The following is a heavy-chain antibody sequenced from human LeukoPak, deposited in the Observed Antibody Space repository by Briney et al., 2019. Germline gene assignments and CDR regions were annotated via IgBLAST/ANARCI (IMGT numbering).Heavy chain of an antibody. V-gene: IGHV3-53*01. CDR2: IHTSGDT. CDR1: GLTGSHNY. Sequence: GGSLRLSCAASGLTGSHNYVNWVRQAPGKGLEWVSAIHTSGDTCYADSVKGRFTISRDTSKNTLYLQINSLRVEDTAVYYCIVFGDSNHWGQGTLVTVSS. D-gene: IGHD4-17*01. CDR3: IVFGDSNH. J-gene: IGHJ5*02.